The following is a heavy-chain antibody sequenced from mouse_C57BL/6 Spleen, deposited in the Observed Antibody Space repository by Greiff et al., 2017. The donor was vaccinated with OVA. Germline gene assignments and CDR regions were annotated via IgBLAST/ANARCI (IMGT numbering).Heavy chain of an antibody. J-gene: IGHJ4*01. CDR2: ISYDGSN. CDR3: ARDNYDRAMDY. Sequence: EVQLQQSGPGLVKPSQSLSLTCSVTGYSITSGYYWNWIRQFPGNKLEWMGYISYDGSNNYNPSLKNRISITRDTSKNQFFLKLNSVTTEDTATYYCARDNYDRAMDYWGQGTSVTVSS. V-gene: IGHV3-6*01. D-gene: IGHD2-4*01. CDR1: GYSITSGYY.